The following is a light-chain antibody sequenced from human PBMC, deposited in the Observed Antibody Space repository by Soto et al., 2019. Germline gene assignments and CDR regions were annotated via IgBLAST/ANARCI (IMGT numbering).Light chain of an antibody. CDR1: LNIGTW. CDR2: GAS. V-gene: IGKV1-12*01. Sequence: DIQMTQSPSSVSASIGDRVTITCRASLNIGTWLAWYQQKPGKAPKYLIYGASNLLSGVPSRFSGSGSGPDFTLTISSLQPEDFASYFCQQANHFPLTFGGGTRVDIK. J-gene: IGKJ4*01. CDR3: QQANHFPLT.